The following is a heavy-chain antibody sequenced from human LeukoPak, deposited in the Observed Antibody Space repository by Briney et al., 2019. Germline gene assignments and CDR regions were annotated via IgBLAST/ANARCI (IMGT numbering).Heavy chain of an antibody. V-gene: IGHV4-39*07. CDR1: GGSISSSSYY. Sequence: SETLSLTCTVSGGSISSSSYYWGWIRQPPGKGLEWIGSIYYSGSTYYNPSLKSRVTISVDTSKNQFSLKLSSVTAADTAVYYCARETGDYYDSSGYYGVDYWGQGTLVTVSS. J-gene: IGHJ4*02. CDR3: ARETGDYYDSSGYYGVDY. D-gene: IGHD3-22*01. CDR2: IYYSGST.